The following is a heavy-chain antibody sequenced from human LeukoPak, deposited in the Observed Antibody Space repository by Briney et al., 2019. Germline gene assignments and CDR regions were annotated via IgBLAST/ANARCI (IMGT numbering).Heavy chain of an antibody. D-gene: IGHD3-3*01. CDR3: ARVGYYDFWSGTNYFDY. J-gene: IGHJ4*02. V-gene: IGHV3-21*01. CDR2: ITSSSSYT. CDR1: GFTFSSYA. Sequence: PGGSLRLSCAASGFTFSSYAMSWVRQAPGKGLEWVSSITSSSSYTYHSDSVKGRFTISRDNAKNSLYLQMNSLRAEDTAVYYCARVGYYDFWSGTNYFDYWGQGTLVTVSS.